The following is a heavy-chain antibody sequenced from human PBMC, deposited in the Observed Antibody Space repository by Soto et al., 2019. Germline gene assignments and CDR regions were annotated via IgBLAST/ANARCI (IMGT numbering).Heavy chain of an antibody. CDR2: IYWDDDK. CDR3: AHRPYYYDSSCYPREGYFQH. J-gene: IGHJ1*01. D-gene: IGHD3-22*01. V-gene: IGHV2-5*02. Sequence: QITLKESGPTLVKPTQTLTLTCTFSGFSLTTSGVGVGWIRQPPGKALEWLALIYWDDDKRYSPSLKSRLTITKDTSKNQVVLTMTNMDPVDTATYYCAHRPYYYDSSCYPREGYFQHSGQGTLVTVSS. CDR1: GFSLTTSGVG.